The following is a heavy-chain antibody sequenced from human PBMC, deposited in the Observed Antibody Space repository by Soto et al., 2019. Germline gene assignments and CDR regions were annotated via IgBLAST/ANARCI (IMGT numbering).Heavy chain of an antibody. D-gene: IGHD2-8*01. Sequence: SVKVSCKASGFTFTSSAFQWVRQARGQRLEWIGWIAVGSGYTNYAQRFQDRVTLTRDMSTATTYMELSRLTSEDTAIYYCAADATAWQQMVPSDYWGQGTLVSVSS. CDR1: GFTFTSSA. CDR2: IAVGSGYT. J-gene: IGHJ4*02. CDR3: AADATAWQQMVPSDY. V-gene: IGHV1-58*01.